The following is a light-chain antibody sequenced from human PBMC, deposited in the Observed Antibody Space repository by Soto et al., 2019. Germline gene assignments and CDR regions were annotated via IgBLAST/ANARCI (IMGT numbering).Light chain of an antibody. Sequence: DIQMTQSPSSLSASVGDRVTITCRASQSISSYLNGYQQKPGKAPKFLIYAASSLQSGVPSRFSGSGSGTDFTLTISSLQPEDFATYYCQQSYNTPLTFGPGTKVDIK. J-gene: IGKJ3*01. CDR2: AAS. V-gene: IGKV1-39*01. CDR1: QSISSY. CDR3: QQSYNTPLT.